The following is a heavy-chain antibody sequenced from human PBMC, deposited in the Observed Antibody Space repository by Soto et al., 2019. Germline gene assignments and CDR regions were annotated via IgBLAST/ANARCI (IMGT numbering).Heavy chain of an antibody. J-gene: IGHJ6*03. Sequence: QVQLLQSGSLLKRPGSSVKISCQASGDTFITHSLTWVRQAPGQGPEWVGRIIPILGITDYAQKFQGRVTPTADKCTGPAYVVLCGLTSEETAIYYCASDQYCGVANCFGYPDVWGTGTTLIVSS. CDR1: GDTFITHS. D-gene: IGHD2-21*01. CDR3: ASDQYCGVANCFGYPDV. CDR2: IIPILGIT. V-gene: IGHV1-69*04.